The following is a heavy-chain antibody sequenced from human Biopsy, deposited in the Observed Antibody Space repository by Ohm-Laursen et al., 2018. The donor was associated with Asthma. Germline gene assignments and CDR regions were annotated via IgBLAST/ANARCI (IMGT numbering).Heavy chain of an antibody. Sequence: ASVKASCKPLGGTFNTYVIGWVRQAPGQGLEWMGGTNSVFGTTTYPQKFQDRVTITADDSTSTVYMELSSLRSEDTAVYYCARKAGSCISRTCYSLDFWGQGTLVTVSS. CDR2: TNSVFGTT. J-gene: IGHJ4*02. D-gene: IGHD2-2*01. CDR3: ARKAGSCISRTCYSLDF. CDR1: GGTFNTYV. V-gene: IGHV1-69*13.